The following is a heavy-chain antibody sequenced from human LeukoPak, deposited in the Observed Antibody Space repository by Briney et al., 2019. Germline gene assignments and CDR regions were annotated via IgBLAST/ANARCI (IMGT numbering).Heavy chain of an antibody. CDR2: IYTSGST. D-gene: IGHD6-19*01. CDR3: AREGYSSGWYYFDY. J-gene: IGHJ4*02. CDR1: GGSVSSYY. Sequence: SETLSLTCTVSGGSVSSYYWSWIRQPAGKGLEWIGRIYTSGSTNYKSSLKSRVTMSVDTSKNQFSLKLSSVTAADTAVYYCAREGYSSGWYYFDYWGQGTLVTVSS. V-gene: IGHV4-4*07.